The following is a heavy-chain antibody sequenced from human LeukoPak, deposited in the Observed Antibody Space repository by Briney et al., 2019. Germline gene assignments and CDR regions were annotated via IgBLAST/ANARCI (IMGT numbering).Heavy chain of an antibody. Sequence: PSETLSLTCTVSGGSISSYYWSWIRQPPGKGLEWIGYIYYSGSTNYNPSLKSRVTISVDTSKNQFSLKLSSVTAADTAVYYCARTNYDFWSGYLGYFDYWGQGTLVTVSS. CDR1: GGSISSYY. CDR2: IYYSGST. V-gene: IGHV4-59*01. D-gene: IGHD3-3*01. J-gene: IGHJ4*02. CDR3: ARTNYDFWSGYLGYFDY.